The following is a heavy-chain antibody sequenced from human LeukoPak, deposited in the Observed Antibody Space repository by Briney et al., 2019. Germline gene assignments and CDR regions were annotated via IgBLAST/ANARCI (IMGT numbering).Heavy chain of an antibody. CDR2: MSSSSSTI. CDR3: AKDVEDSNYPYYYYYMDV. D-gene: IGHD4-11*01. J-gene: IGHJ6*03. V-gene: IGHV3-48*01. CDR1: GFIFNSYS. Sequence: GGSLRLSCAASGFIFNSYSMNWVRQAPGKGLEWVSYMSSSSSTIYYADSVKGRFTISRDNSKNTLYLQMNSLRAEDTAVYYCAKDVEDSNYPYYYYYMDVWGKGTTVTVSS.